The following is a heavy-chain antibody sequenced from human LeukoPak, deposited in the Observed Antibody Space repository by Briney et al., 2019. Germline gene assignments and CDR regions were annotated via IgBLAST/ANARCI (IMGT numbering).Heavy chain of an antibody. V-gene: IGHV4-59*01. D-gene: IGHD3-22*01. CDR3: ARANSRGGYYYELDY. J-gene: IGHJ4*02. Sequence: PSETLSLTCTVSGYSISSAYYWGWIRQPPGRGLEWIGYIYYSGSTNCNPSLKSRVTISVDTSKNQFSLKLSSVTAADTAVYYCARANSRGGYYYELDYWGQGTLVTVSS. CDR1: GYSISSAYY. CDR2: IYYSGST.